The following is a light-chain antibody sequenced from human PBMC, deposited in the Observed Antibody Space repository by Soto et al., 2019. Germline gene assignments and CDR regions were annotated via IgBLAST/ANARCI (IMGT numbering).Light chain of an antibody. Sequence: QAVVTQPPSVSGAPGQRVTISCTGSSSNIGAGYDVHWYQQPPGTAPKLLIYGNSNRPSGVPDRFSGSKSGTSASLAITGLQAEDEADYYCQSYDSSLSALFGGGTKLTVL. CDR3: QSYDSSLSAL. J-gene: IGLJ3*02. V-gene: IGLV1-40*01. CDR2: GNS. CDR1: SSNIGAGYD.